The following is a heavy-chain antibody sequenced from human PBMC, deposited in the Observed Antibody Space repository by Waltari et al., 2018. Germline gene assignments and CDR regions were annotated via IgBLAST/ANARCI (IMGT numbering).Heavy chain of an antibody. CDR1: GGTFSSYA. V-gene: IGHV1-69*14. CDR3: ARGRVSSYYYYYMDV. D-gene: IGHD6-6*01. J-gene: IGHJ6*03. CDR2: IIPIFGTA. Sequence: VQLVQSGAEVKKPGSSVQVSCKASGGTFSSYAISWLRQAPGPGLEWMGGIIPIFGTANYAQKFQGRVTMTADKSTSTAYMELSSLRSEDTAVYYCARGRVSSYYYYYMDVWGKGTTVTVSS.